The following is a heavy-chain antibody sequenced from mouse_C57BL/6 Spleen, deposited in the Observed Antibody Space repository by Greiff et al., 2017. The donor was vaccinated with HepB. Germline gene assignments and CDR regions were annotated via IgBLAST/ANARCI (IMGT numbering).Heavy chain of an antibody. CDR2: IRLKSDNYAT. J-gene: IGHJ2*01. CDR1: GFTFSNYW. Sequence: EVKVEESGGGLVQPGGSMKLSCVASGFTFSNYWMNWVRQSPEKGLEWVAQIRLKSDNYATHYAESVKGRFTISRDDSKSSVYLQMNNLRAEDTGIYYCTAMVTTGLRYWGQGTTLTVSS. CDR3: TAMVTTGLRY. D-gene: IGHD2-2*01. V-gene: IGHV6-3*01.